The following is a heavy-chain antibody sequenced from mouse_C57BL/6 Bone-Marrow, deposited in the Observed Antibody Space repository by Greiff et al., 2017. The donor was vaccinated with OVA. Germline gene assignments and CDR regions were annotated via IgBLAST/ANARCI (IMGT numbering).Heavy chain of an antibody. CDR2: IDPETGGT. J-gene: IGHJ2*01. CDR1: GYTFTDYE. D-gene: IGHD1-1*01. V-gene: IGHV1-15*01. Sequence: QVQLQQSGAELVRPGASVTLSCKASGYTFTDYEMHWVKQTPVHGLEWIGAIDPETGGTAYNQKFKGKAILTADKSSSTAYMKLRSLTSEDSAVYYCTREDYYGSSYENYFDYWGQGTTLTVSS. CDR3: TREDYYGSSYENYFDY.